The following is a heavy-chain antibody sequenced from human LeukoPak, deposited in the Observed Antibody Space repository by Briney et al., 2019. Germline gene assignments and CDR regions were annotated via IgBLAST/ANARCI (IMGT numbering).Heavy chain of an antibody. Sequence: PGRSLRLSCAASGFTFSSYAMHWVRQAPGKGLEWVAVISYDGSNKYYADSVKGRFTISRDNSKNTLYLQMNSLRAEDTAVYYCAKCEIGSRYGSLYYMDVWGKGTTVTVSS. V-gene: IGHV3-30*04. CDR2: ISYDGSNK. CDR3: AKCEIGSRYGSLYYMDV. D-gene: IGHD6-13*01. J-gene: IGHJ6*03. CDR1: GFTFSSYA.